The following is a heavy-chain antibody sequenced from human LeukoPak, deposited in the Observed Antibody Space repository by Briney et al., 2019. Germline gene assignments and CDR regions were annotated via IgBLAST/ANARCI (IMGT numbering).Heavy chain of an antibody. CDR3: ARELELPSSYGMDV. D-gene: IGHD1-7*01. CDR2: IYSSGGT. Sequence: PSETLSLTCSVSGGSISGYYWSWIRQPPGKGLEWIGYIYSSGGTNYNPSLKSRVTISLDTSKNQFSLRLSSVTAADTAVYYCARELELPSSYGMDVWGQGTTVTVSS. CDR1: GGSISGYY. J-gene: IGHJ6*02. V-gene: IGHV4-59*01.